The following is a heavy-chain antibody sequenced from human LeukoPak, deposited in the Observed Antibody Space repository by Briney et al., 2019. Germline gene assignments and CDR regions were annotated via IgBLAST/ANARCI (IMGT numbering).Heavy chain of an antibody. CDR3: ARVSSSWYYFDY. D-gene: IGHD6-13*01. Sequence: EASVKVSCKASGYTFTSYGISWVRQASGQGLEWMGWISAYNGNTNYAQKLQGRVTMTTDTSTSTAYMELRSLRSDDTAVYYCARVSSSWYYFDYWGQGTLVTVSS. CDR1: GYTFTSYG. J-gene: IGHJ4*02. CDR2: ISAYNGNT. V-gene: IGHV1-18*04.